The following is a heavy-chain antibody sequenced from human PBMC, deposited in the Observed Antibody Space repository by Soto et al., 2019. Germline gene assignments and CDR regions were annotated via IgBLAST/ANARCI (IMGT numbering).Heavy chain of an antibody. D-gene: IGHD3-10*01. V-gene: IGHV1-18*01. CDR2: ISGYNGNT. CDR1: GYPFTGYG. J-gene: IGHJ2*01. CDR3: ARSYNYGSYWYFDL. Sequence: GASVKVSCKVSGYPFTGYGISWVRQAPGQGLEWMGWISGYNGNTNYAQKFQGRVTMTSDKTNTAYMELWRLRSDDSAMYYCARSYNYGSYWYFDLWGRGTLVTVSS.